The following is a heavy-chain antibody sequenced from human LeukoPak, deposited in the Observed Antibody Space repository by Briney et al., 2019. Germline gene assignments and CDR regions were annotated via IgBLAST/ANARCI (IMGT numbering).Heavy chain of an antibody. Sequence: SGPTLVNPTQTLTLTCTFSGFSLSTSGMCVSWIRQPPGKALEWLARIDWDDDKYYSTSLKTRLTISKDTSKNQVVLTMTNMDPVDTATYYCARLYDSSGAFDYWGQGTLVTVSS. V-gene: IGHV2-70*11. J-gene: IGHJ4*02. CDR3: ARLYDSSGAFDY. CDR2: IDWDDDK. CDR1: GFSLSTSGMC. D-gene: IGHD3-22*01.